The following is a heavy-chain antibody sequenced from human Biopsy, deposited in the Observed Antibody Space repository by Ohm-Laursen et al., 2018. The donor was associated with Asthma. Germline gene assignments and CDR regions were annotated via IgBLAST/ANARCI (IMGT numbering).Heavy chain of an antibody. D-gene: IGHD6-19*01. Sequence: SLRLSCSASRFTYEMHRVRQAPGKGLEWVAVISYDGSSIYYADSVKGRFTISRDNSKNTLSLQMNSLTAEDTAVYYCVREGVAGTHIEDWGQGTLVTVPS. CDR1: RFTYE. V-gene: IGHV3-30*19. CDR2: ISYDGSSI. CDR3: VREGVAGTHIED. J-gene: IGHJ4*02.